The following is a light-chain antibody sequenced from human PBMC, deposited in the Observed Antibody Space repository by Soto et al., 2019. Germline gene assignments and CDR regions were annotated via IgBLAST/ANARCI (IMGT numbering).Light chain of an antibody. J-gene: IGLJ2*01. CDR1: SSDVGDYDY. V-gene: IGLV2-8*01. CDR3: ASYAGNDTPVL. Sequence: QSALTQPPSASGSPGQSVTISCTGTSSDVGDYDYVSWYQQHPGKAPKLLIFEVNKRTSGVPNRFSGSKSGNTASLTVSGLQAEDEAHYYCASYAGNDTPVLFGGGTKLTVL. CDR2: EVN.